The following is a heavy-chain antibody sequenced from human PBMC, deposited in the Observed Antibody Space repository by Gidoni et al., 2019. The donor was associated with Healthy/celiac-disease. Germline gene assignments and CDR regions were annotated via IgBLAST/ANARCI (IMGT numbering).Heavy chain of an antibody. V-gene: IGHV4-39*01. Sequence: QLQLPESGPGLVKPSETLSLPCTVPGGSISSISYYWGWIRQPPGKGLEWIGSIYYSGSTYYNPSLKSRVTISVDTSKNQFSLKLSSVTAADTAVYYCARQATVTTLLEDYYYGMDVWGQGTTVTVSS. CDR3: ARQATVTTLLEDYYYGMDV. J-gene: IGHJ6*02. CDR2: IYYSGST. D-gene: IGHD4-4*01. CDR1: GGSISSISYY.